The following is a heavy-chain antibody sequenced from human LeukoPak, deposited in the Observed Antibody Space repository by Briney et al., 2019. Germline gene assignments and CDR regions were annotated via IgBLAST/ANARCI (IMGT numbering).Heavy chain of an antibody. V-gene: IGHV3-23*01. CDR1: GFTFSSYW. CDR2: ISGSGGST. J-gene: IGHJ6*03. CDR3: AKGRLPRTYYYYYYMDV. Sequence: GGSLRLSCAASGFTFSSYWMHWVRQAPGKGLEWVSGISGSGGSTYYADSVKGRFTISRDNSKNTLYLQMNSLRAEDTAVYYCAKGRLPRTYYYYYYMDVWGKGTTVTISS.